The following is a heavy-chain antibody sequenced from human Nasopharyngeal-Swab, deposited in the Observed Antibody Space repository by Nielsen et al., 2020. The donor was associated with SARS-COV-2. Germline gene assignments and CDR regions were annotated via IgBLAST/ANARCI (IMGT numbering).Heavy chain of an antibody. CDR1: GGSISSYY. CDR3: ARAQYSGYDYYYYMDV. CDR2: IHYSGST. D-gene: IGHD5-12*01. Sequence: SETLSLTCTVPGGSISSYYWSWIRQPPGKGLEWIGYIHYSGSTNYNPSLKSRVTISVDTSKNQFSLKLSSVTAADTAVYYCARAQYSGYDYYYYMDVWGKGTTVTVSS. V-gene: IGHV4-59*01. J-gene: IGHJ6*03.